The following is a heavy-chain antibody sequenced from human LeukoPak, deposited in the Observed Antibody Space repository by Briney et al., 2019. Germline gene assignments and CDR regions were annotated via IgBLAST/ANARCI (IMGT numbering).Heavy chain of an antibody. V-gene: IGHV4-59*01. J-gene: IGHJ3*02. D-gene: IGHD3-3*02. CDR2: MYHTGIT. Sequence: WETLTLTCNVSGGSISNYYWNWIRQPPGKGLEWIGFMYHTGITSYNPSLKSRVHISLDRSKSQFSLKLTSVTAADTAVYYCARGRISASNTGAFDICGQGTMSADSS. CDR3: ARGRISASNTGAFDI. CDR1: GGSISNYY.